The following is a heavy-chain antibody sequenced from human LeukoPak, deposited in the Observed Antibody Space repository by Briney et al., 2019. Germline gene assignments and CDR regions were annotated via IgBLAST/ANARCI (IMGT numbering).Heavy chain of an antibody. Sequence: GRSLRLSCAASGFTFSNYGMQWVRQAPGKGLEWLAVIRYDGSQKYYADSVKGRFTISREDSKNTLYLQMNSLRAEDTAVYYCAKMGLKQWPYNYFDYWGQGTLVTVSS. CDR2: IRYDGSQK. D-gene: IGHD6-19*01. CDR3: AKMGLKQWPYNYFDY. V-gene: IGHV3-33*06. CDR1: GFTFSNYG. J-gene: IGHJ4*02.